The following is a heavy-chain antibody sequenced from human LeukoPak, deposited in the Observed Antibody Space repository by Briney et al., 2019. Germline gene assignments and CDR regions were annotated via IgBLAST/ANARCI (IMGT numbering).Heavy chain of an antibody. J-gene: IGHJ4*02. CDR2: INPSGGST. CDR3: ARSGAYYYDSSGYFLAY. V-gene: IGHV1-46*01. Sequence: ASVKVSCKAAGYTFTSYYMHWVRQAPGQGLEWMGIINPSGGSTSYAQKFQGRVTMTRDTSTSTVYMELSSLRSEDTAVYYCARSGAYYYDSSGYFLAYWGQGTLVTVSS. CDR1: GYTFTSYY. D-gene: IGHD3-22*01.